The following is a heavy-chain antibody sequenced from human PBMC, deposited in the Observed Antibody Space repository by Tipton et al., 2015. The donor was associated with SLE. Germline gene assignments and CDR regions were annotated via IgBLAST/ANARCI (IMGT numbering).Heavy chain of an antibody. CDR2: ISYDGSNK. V-gene: IGHV3-30*04. D-gene: IGHD2/OR15-2a*01. CDR3: ARDVILHHLDY. Sequence: WIRQRPGKGLEWVALISYDGSNKYYADSVKGRFTISRDNSKNTLYLQMNSLRAEDTAVYYCARDVILHHLDYWGQGTLVTVSS. J-gene: IGHJ4*02.